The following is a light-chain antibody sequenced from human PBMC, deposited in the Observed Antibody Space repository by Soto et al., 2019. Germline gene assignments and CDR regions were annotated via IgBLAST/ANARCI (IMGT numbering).Light chain of an antibody. CDR3: FSFTTTSTHV. CDR2: EVN. V-gene: IGLV2-14*01. CDR1: SSDIGAYDY. Sequence: QSALTQPASLSGSPGQSITISCTGTSSDIGAYDYVSWFQQHPGKAPKLMISEVNNRPSGVSNRFSGSKSGNTAYLTISGLQVEDEAGYFCFSFTTTSTHVFGNGTQLTVL. J-gene: IGLJ7*01.